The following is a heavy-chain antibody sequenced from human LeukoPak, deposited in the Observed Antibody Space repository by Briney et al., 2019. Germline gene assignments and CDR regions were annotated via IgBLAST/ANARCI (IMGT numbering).Heavy chain of an antibody. CDR3: ARGGRYCSSTSCYRGWFDP. CDR1: GYSISSGYY. CDR2: IYHSGST. J-gene: IGHJ5*02. V-gene: IGHV4-38-2*01. Sequence: SETLSLTCAVSGYSISSGYYWGWIRPHPGKGLEWIGSIYHSGSTYYNPSLKSRVTISVDTSKNQFSLKLSSVTAADTAVYYCARGGRYCSSTSCYRGWFDPWGQGTLVTVSS. D-gene: IGHD2-2*01.